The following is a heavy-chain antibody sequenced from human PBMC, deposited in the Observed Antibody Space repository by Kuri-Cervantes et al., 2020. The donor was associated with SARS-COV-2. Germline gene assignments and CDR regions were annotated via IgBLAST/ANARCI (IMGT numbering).Heavy chain of an antibody. CDR2: FYTTERI. CDR1: GASISNGSYY. J-gene: IGHJ4*02. V-gene: IGHV4-61*02. D-gene: IGHD5-18*01. CDR3: ARDVVHTYGWRAFDY. Sequence: LRLSCTVSGASISNGSYYWSWIRQPAGKGLEWIGRFYTTERINYNPSLKSRVTISVDTSKSQFSLRLTSVTAADTAVYYCARDVVHTYGWRAFDYWGQGSLVTVSS.